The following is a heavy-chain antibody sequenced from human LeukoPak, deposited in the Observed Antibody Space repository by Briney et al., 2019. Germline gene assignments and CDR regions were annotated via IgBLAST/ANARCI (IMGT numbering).Heavy chain of an antibody. Sequence: PGGSLRLSCAASGFTFSSYEIHWVRQAPGKGLEWVSKIGGIGSIMYADSVKGRFTISTDSAKSSVYLQMNSLRAEDTAVYYCARVPDILTGYYYDYWGQGTLVTVSS. D-gene: IGHD3-9*01. CDR1: GFTFSSYE. J-gene: IGHJ4*02. CDR3: ARVPDILTGYYYDY. V-gene: IGHV3-48*03. CDR2: IGGIGSIM.